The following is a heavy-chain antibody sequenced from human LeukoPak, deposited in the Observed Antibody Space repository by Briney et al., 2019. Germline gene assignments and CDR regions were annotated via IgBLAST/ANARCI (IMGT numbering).Heavy chain of an antibody. CDR1: GGSFSGYY. CDR2: INHSGST. V-gene: IGHV4-34*01. D-gene: IGHD6-19*01. J-gene: IGHJ4*02. Sequence: SETLSLTCAVYGGSFSGYYWSWIRQPPGKGLEWIGEINHSGSTNYNPSLKSRATISIDTSKNQFSLNLSSVNAADTAVYYCARDWDGKAVSVLYWGQGTLVTVSS. CDR3: ARDWDGKAVSVLY.